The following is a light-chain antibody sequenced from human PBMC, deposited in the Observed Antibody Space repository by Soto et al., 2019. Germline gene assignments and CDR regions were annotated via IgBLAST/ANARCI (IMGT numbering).Light chain of an antibody. J-gene: IGLJ3*02. V-gene: IGLV2-14*01. CDR2: EVT. CDR1: SSDVGGYNY. CDR3: SSYTSGSTRV. Sequence: QSVLTQPASVSGSPGQSITISCTGTSSDVGGYNYVSWYQQHPGKVPKLMIYEVTTRPSGVSNRFSGSKSGNTASLTISGLQTEDEADYYCSSYTSGSTRVFGGGTKLTVL.